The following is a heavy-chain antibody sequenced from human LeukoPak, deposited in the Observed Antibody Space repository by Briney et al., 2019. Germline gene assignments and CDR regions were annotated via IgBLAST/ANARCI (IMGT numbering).Heavy chain of an antibody. Sequence: GGSLRLSCAASGFTFSNYAMSWVRQAPGKGLEWVSAISGSGGSTSYADSVKGRFTISRDNSKSTLYLQMNSLRAEDTAVYYCAKNGGSSGYPYYFDYWGQGILVTVSS. J-gene: IGHJ4*02. V-gene: IGHV3-23*01. CDR1: GFTFSNYA. CDR2: ISGSGGST. D-gene: IGHD3-22*01. CDR3: AKNGGSSGYPYYFDY.